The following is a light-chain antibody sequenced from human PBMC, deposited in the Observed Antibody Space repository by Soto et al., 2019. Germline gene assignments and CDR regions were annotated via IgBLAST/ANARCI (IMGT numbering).Light chain of an antibody. CDR2: GAS. Sequence: EIVMTQSPPTLSVSPGERATLSFRASESVSSNLAWYQQKPGQAPRLLVYGASTRATGIPARFSGSGSGTQFTLTISSLQSEDFAVYYCQQHNNWPLTFGGGTKA. V-gene: IGKV3-15*01. J-gene: IGKJ4*01. CDR1: ESVSSN. CDR3: QQHNNWPLT.